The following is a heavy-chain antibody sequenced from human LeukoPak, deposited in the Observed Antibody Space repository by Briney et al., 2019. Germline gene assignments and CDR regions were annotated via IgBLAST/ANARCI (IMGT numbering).Heavy chain of an antibody. Sequence: GGSLRLSCSASGFTFTDYYMSWIRRAPGKGLEWVPYISPSGTVIYYGDSVKGRFTISRDNAKKSLYLQMNSLRAEDTAVYYCARDYNCWGQGTLVTVSS. CDR1: GFTFTDYY. J-gene: IGHJ4*02. V-gene: IGHV3-11*01. D-gene: IGHD3-10*01. CDR3: ARDYNC. CDR2: ISPSGTVI.